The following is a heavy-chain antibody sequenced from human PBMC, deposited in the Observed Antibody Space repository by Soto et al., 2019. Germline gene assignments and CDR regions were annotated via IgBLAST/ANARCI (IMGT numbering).Heavy chain of an antibody. CDR2: INHSGST. CDR3: ARGKVVRGSYVTLDY. Sequence: QVQLQQWGAGLFKPSETLCLTSAVYGGSFSGYYWSWIRQPPGKGLEWIGEINHSGSTNYNPSLKSRVTLAVDTSKNQFSLKLSSVTAADTAVYYCARGKVVRGSYVTLDYWGQGTLVTVSS. CDR1: GGSFSGYY. V-gene: IGHV4-34*01. J-gene: IGHJ4*02. D-gene: IGHD3-10*01.